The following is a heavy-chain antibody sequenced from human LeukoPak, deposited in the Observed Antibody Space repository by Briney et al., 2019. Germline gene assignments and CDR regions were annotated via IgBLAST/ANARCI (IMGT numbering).Heavy chain of an antibody. J-gene: IGHJ4*02. CDR3: AKELTGGWFFDY. Sequence: PGGSLRLSCSASGFTFRNYGMHWVRQAPGKGLEWVSFIQSDESNKYCSDSVKGRFTISRDNSKNMLYLQMSSLRPEDTAIYYCAKELTGGWFFDYWGQGTLVTVSS. D-gene: IGHD6-19*01. CDR2: IQSDESNK. V-gene: IGHV3-30*02. CDR1: GFTFRNYG.